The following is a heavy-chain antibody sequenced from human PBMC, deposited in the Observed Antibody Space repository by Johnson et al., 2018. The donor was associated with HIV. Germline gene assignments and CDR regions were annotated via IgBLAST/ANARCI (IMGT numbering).Heavy chain of an antibody. CDR1: GFTFSDHY. Sequence: VQLVESGGGLVQSGGSLRLSCAASGFTFSDHYMDWVRQAPGKGLEWVGRSRNKANTYTTEYAASVKGRFTISRDDSKNSLYLQMNSLKTEDTAVYYCVRVELGAFDIWGQGTMVTVSS. J-gene: IGHJ3*02. CDR2: SRNKANTYTT. CDR3: VRVELGAFDI. D-gene: IGHD1-7*01. V-gene: IGHV3-72*01.